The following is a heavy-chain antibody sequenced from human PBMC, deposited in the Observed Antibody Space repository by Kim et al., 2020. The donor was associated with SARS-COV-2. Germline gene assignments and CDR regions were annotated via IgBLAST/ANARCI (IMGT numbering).Heavy chain of an antibody. CDR3: ARGRPHYDILTGYSSDYFDY. CDR2: IYYSGST. J-gene: IGHJ4*02. V-gene: IGHV4-39*07. CDR1: GGSISSSSYY. D-gene: IGHD3-9*01. Sequence: SETLSLTCTVSGGSISSSSYYWGWIRQPPGKGLEWIGSIYYSGSTYYNPSLKSRVTISVDTSKNQFSLKLSSVTAADTAVYYCARGRPHYDILTGYSSDYFDYWGQGTLVTVSS.